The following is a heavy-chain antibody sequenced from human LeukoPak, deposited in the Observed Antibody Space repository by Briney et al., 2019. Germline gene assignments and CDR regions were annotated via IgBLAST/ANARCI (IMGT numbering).Heavy chain of an antibody. CDR2: IKQDGSEK. CDR1: GFTFRSYW. CDR3: ARDRMYYYMDV. Sequence: PGGSLRLSCAASGFTFRSYWMSWVRQAPGKGLEWVANIKQDGSEKYYVDSVKGRFAISRDNAKNSLYLQMNSLRAEDTAVYYCARDRMYYYMDVWGKGTTVTVSS. V-gene: IGHV3-7*01. J-gene: IGHJ6*03.